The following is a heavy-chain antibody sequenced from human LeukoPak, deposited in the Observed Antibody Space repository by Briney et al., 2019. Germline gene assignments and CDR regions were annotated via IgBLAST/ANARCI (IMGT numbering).Heavy chain of an antibody. Sequence: ASVKVSCMAPGYTFNTYGISWVRQAPGQGLEWMGWISTYNGDVIYVQNLQGRVTMTTDTSTSTAYMELMSLRSDDTAVYYCLRDAQRPRLTPDYWGQGTLVTVSS. CDR1: GYTFNTYG. CDR3: LRDAQRPRLTPDY. D-gene: IGHD6-25*01. V-gene: IGHV1-18*01. CDR2: ISTYNGDV. J-gene: IGHJ4*02.